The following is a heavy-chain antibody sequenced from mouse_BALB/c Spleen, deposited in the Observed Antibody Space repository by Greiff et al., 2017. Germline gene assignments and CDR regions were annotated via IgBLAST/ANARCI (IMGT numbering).Heavy chain of an antibody. J-gene: IGHJ4*01. V-gene: IGHV14-3*02. CDR1: GFNIKDTY. CDR3: ARNLYYRYYYAMDY. Sequence: VQLQQSGAELVKPGASVKLSCTASGFNIKDTYMHWVKQRPEQGLEWIGRIDPANGNTKYDPKFQGKATITADTSSNTAYLQLSSLTSEDTAVYYCARNLYYRYYYAMDYWGQGTSVTVSS. CDR2: IDPANGNT. D-gene: IGHD2-14*01.